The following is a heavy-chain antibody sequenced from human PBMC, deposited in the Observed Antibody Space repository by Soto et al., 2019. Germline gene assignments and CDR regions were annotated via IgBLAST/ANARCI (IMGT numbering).Heavy chain of an antibody. CDR1: GGSITRNNHF. D-gene: IGHD6-19*01. CDR3: ARLGSSGWYRGSYFDY. CDR2: IQYGGTT. V-gene: IGHV4-39*01. Sequence: QLQLQESGPGLVKASETLSLTCTVSGGSITRNNHFWGWIRQSPGKGLEWIGSIQYGGTTNYNPSLKSRVIMSAETSKNQFSLMMNSVTAADTAVYYCARLGSSGWYRGSYFDYWGQGTLVTVSS. J-gene: IGHJ4*02.